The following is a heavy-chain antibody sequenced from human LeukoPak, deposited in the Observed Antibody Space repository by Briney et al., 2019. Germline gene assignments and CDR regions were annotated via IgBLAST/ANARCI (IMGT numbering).Heavy chain of an antibody. D-gene: IGHD3-16*02. CDR3: AKAGDTCGGVIPFDP. Sequence: PGGSLRLSCAASGFTFSGYAMSWVRQAPGKGLEWVSAISGSGGSTCYADSVKGRFTISRDNTKNTLYLQMNSLRGEDTAVYNCAKAGDTCGGVIPFDPWGQGTLVTVSS. V-gene: IGHV3-23*01. J-gene: IGHJ5*02. CDR1: GFTFSGYA. CDR2: ISGSGGST.